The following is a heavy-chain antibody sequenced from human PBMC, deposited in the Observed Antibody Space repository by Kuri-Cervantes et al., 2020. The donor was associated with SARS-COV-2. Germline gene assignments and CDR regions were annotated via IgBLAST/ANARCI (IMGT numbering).Heavy chain of an antibody. D-gene: IGHD3-9*01. J-gene: IGHJ6*02. Sequence: ASLKVSCKASGYTFTSYEINWVRQATGQGLEWMGWMNPNSGNTGYAKKFQGRATMTRNTSISTAYMELSSLRSEDTAVYYCARIIRLRYFDWLGDYYYGMDVWGQGTTVTVSS. CDR1: GYTFTSYE. V-gene: IGHV1-8*01. CDR2: MNPNSGNT. CDR3: ARIIRLRYFDWLGDYYYGMDV.